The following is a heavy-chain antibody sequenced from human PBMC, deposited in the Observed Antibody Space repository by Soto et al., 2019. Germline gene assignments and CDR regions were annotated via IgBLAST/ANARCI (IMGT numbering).Heavy chain of an antibody. CDR2: ISYDGSLQ. V-gene: IGHV3-30*03. J-gene: IGHJ4*02. CDR1: GFAFSSYG. D-gene: IGHD5-18*01. Sequence: QAQLVESGGGVVQPGRSLRLSCAASGFAFSSYGMHWVRQAPGTGLEWVAVISYDGSLQHYADSVKGRFTISRDNSKNMVLVQMSSRIAEDTAVDYCVSDRGYGHASVPYSWGQGTLVSVSS. CDR3: VSDRGYGHASVPYS.